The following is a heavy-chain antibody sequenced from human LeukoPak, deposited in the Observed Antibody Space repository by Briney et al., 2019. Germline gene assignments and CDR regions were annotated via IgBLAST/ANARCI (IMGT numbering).Heavy chain of an antibody. CDR3: ARHPGTDDFDI. CDR1: SGSMNSYY. V-gene: IGHV4-59*08. J-gene: IGHJ3*02. CDR2: TFYSGST. D-gene: IGHD3-10*01. Sequence: SVRESLTCTVSSGSMNSYYWMWPRQPPGKGLEWMGYTFYSGSTTYSAASTTPVTVLVDTSKCRFSLTLGSVTAADTAVYYCARHPGTDDFDIWGDRKLVTVSS.